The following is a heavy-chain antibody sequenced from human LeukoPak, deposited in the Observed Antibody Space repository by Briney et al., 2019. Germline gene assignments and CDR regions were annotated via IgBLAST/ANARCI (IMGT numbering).Heavy chain of an antibody. J-gene: IGHJ3*02. D-gene: IGHD2-2*02. CDR3: ANPPTLGNCASTCCYTEGDAFDI. V-gene: IGHV3-23*01. Sequence: GGSLRLSCAASGSTFTSYAMSWVRQAPGKGLEWVSAISGSGGSTYYADSVKGRVTISRDHSNNTLYRQKNSLRAEDTAVYCCANPPTLGNCASTCCYTEGDAFDIWRGGTMVTDSS. CDR1: GSTFTSYA. CDR2: ISGSGGST.